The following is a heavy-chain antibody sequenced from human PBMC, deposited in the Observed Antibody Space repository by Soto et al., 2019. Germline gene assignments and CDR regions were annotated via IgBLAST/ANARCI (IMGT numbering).Heavy chain of an antibody. V-gene: IGHV4-31*03. CDR1: GGSISSGGYY. CDR3: ARVKGSLYYYYYMDV. CDR2: IYYSGST. J-gene: IGHJ6*03. Sequence: QVQLQESGPGLVKPSQTLSLTCTVSGGSISSGGYYWSWIRQHPGKGLEWIGYIYYSGSTYYNPSLKSRVTISVDTSKNQCSLKLSSVTAADTAVYYCARVKGSLYYYYYMDVWGKGTTVTVSS.